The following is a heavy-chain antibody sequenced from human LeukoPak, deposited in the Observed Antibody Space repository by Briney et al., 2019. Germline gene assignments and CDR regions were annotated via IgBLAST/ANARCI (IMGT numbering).Heavy chain of an antibody. Sequence: ASVMVSCTASGYTFTIYGISWVRQAPGQGLEWIGWISAYNGNTNYAQKLQGRVTMTTDTSTSTAYMELRSLRSDDTAVYYCARNIMITFGGVIPTFDYWGQGTLVTVSS. V-gene: IGHV1-18*01. CDR2: ISAYNGNT. CDR1: GYTFTIYG. J-gene: IGHJ4*02. CDR3: ARNIMITFGGVIPTFDY. D-gene: IGHD3-16*02.